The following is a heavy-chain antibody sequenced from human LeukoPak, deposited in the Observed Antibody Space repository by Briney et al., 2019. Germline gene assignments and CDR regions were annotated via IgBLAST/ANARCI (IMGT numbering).Heavy chain of an antibody. J-gene: IGHJ6*03. CDR3: ARGGCSGGSCYYYYYMDV. CDR1: GYTFPGYY. CDR2: INPNSGGT. Sequence: ASVKVSCKASGYTFPGYYMHWVRQAPGQGLEWMGWINPNSGGTNYAQKFQGRVTMTRDTSITSAYMDLSRLRSDDTAVYYCARGGCSGGSCYYYYYMDVWGKGTTVTVSS. V-gene: IGHV1-2*02. D-gene: IGHD2-15*01.